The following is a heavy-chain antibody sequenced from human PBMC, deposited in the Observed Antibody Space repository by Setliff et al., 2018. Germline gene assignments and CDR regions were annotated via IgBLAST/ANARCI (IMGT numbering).Heavy chain of an antibody. Sequence: ASVEVSCKASGYSFTNYYIHWVRQAPGQGLEWVGIINPSGGSTSYAQKFQGRVTMTRDTSTSTVYMELSSLRSEDTAVYYCAREKGPAAHWNWFDPWGQGTLVTVSS. CDR2: INPSGGST. CDR3: AREKGPAAHWNWFDP. V-gene: IGHV1-46*01. J-gene: IGHJ5*02. CDR1: GYSFTNYY. D-gene: IGHD2-2*01.